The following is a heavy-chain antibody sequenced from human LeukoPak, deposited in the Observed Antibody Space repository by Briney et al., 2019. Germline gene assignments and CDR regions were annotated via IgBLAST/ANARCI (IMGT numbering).Heavy chain of an antibody. CDR1: GFTVSSNY. V-gene: IGHV3-53*05. D-gene: IGHD2-21*01. Sequence: GGSLRLSCAASGFTVSSNYMSWVRQAPGKGLEWVSVIYSGGSTYYADSVKGRFTISRDNSKNTLYLQMNSLRAEDTAVYYCARSHTSLGYYYYGMDVWGQGTTVTVSS. CDR3: ARSHTSLGYYYYGMDV. J-gene: IGHJ6*02. CDR2: IYSGGST.